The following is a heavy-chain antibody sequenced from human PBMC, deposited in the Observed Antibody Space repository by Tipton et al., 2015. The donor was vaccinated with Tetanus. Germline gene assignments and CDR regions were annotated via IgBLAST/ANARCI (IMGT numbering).Heavy chain of an antibody. V-gene: IGHV4-39*07. CDR2: VDRSGTT. CDR1: GGSISDKKYY. CDR3: ARGSDIVVVPGVTRADWFDP. Sequence: TLSLTCTVSGGSISDKKYYWGWIRQAPGKGLEWIGRVDRSGTTTYNPSLKGRVTMSLDTSKNQFSLKLTSVTAADTAMYYCARGSDIVVVPGVTRADWFDPWGQGTLVTVSS. D-gene: IGHD2-2*01. J-gene: IGHJ5*02.